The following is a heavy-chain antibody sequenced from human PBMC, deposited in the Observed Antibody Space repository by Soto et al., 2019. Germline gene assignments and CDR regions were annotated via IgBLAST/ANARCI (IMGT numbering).Heavy chain of an antibody. CDR3: ARSGRIAAAGTDDYYGMDV. Sequence: SVKVSFKASGYTFTYRYLHWVRQAPGQALEWMGWITPFNGNTNYAQKFQDRVTITRDRSMSTAYMELSSLRSEDTAMYYCARSGRIAAAGTDDYYGMDVWGQGTTVTVSS. D-gene: IGHD6-13*01. V-gene: IGHV1-45*02. J-gene: IGHJ6*02. CDR2: ITPFNGNT. CDR1: GYTFTYRY.